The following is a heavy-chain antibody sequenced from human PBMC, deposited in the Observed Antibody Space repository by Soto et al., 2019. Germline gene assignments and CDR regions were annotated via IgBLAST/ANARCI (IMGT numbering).Heavy chain of an antibody. CDR1: GFSLSTYS. V-gene: IGHV3-48*02. Sequence: GSLRLSCVASGFSLSTYSMNWVRQAPGKGLEWLSYIGPGSITMYYAASVKGRFTISRDNAKNSLYLQMNSLRDEDTAVYYCAATPSGSYTYYYYGMDVWGQGTTVTVSS. CDR3: AATPSGSYTYYYYGMDV. CDR2: IGPGSITM. D-gene: IGHD3-10*01. J-gene: IGHJ6*02.